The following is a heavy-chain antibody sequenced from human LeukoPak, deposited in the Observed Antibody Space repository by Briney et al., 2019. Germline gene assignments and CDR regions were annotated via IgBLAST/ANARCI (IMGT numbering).Heavy chain of an antibody. CDR3: ARSLKSPGYFDY. V-gene: IGHV3-66*01. Sequence: SGGSLRLSCAASGFTVSSNYMSWVRQAPGKGLEWVSVIYSGGSTYYADSVKGRFTISRDNSKNTLYLQMNSLRAEDTAVYYCARSLKSPGYFDYWGQGTLVTVSS. CDR2: IYSGGST. J-gene: IGHJ4*02. CDR1: GFTVSSNY.